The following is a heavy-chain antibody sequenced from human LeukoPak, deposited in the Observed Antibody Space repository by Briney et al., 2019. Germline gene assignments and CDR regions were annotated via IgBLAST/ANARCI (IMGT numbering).Heavy chain of an antibody. Sequence: GGSLRLSCAASGFTFDDYAMHWVRQAPGKGLEWVPGISWNSGSIGYADSVKGRFTISRDNAKNSLYLQMNSLRAEDTALYYCAKDFEYSSSSIDYWGQGTLVTVSS. CDR3: AKDFEYSSSSIDY. V-gene: IGHV3-9*01. CDR2: ISWNSGSI. CDR1: GFTFDDYA. D-gene: IGHD6-6*01. J-gene: IGHJ4*02.